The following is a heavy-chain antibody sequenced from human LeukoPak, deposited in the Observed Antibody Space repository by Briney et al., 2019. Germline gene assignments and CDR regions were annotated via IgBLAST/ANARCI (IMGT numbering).Heavy chain of an antibody. J-gene: IGHJ4*02. V-gene: IGHV4-30-2*01. CDR1: GGSISSGGYY. D-gene: IGHD3-3*01. Sequence: SQTLSLTCTVSGGSISSGGYYWSWIRQPPGKGLEWIGHIYHSGSTYYNPSLKSRVTISVDRSKNQFSLKLSSVTAADTAVYYCARDSCTIFGGPIIDYWGQGTLVTVSS. CDR3: ARDSCTIFGGPIIDY. CDR2: IYHSGST.